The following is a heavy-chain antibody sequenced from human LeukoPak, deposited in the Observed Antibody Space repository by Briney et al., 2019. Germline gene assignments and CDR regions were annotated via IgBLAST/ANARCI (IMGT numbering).Heavy chain of an antibody. CDR1: GGTFSSYA. J-gene: IGHJ4*02. Sequence: SVKVSSKASGGTFSSYAISWVRQAPGQGLEWMGGIIPIFGTANYAQKFQGRVTITTDESTSTAYMELSSLRSEDTAVYYCARGAAGDPRAPEFDYWGQGTLVTVSS. CDR3: ARGAAGDPRAPEFDY. CDR2: IIPIFGTA. V-gene: IGHV1-69*05. D-gene: IGHD7-27*01.